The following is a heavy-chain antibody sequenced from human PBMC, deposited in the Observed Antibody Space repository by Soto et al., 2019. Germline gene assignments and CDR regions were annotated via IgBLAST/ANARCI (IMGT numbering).Heavy chain of an antibody. D-gene: IGHD3-10*01. J-gene: IGHJ5*02. CDR2: IYYSGST. CDR1: GGSISSYY. V-gene: IGHV4-59*01. Sequence: SETLSLTCTVSGGSISSYYWSWIRQPPGKGLEWIGYIYYSGSTNYNPSLKSRVTISVDTSKNQFSLKLSSVTAADTAVYYCARVIDRGVIITGWFDPWGQGTLVTVS. CDR3: ARVIDRGVIITGWFDP.